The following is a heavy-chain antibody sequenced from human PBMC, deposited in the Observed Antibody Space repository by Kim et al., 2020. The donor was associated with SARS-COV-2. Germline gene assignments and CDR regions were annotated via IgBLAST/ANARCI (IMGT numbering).Heavy chain of an antibody. CDR1: GFTFSSYE. D-gene: IGHD5-18*01. J-gene: IGHJ6*02. V-gene: IGHV3-48*03. Sequence: GGSLRLSCAASGFTFSSYEMNWVRQAPGKGLEWVSYISSSGSTIYYADSVKGRFTISRDNAKNSLYLQMNSLRAEDTAVYYCARGESGYSYGLPYYYYGMDVWGQGTTVTVSS. CDR2: ISSSGSTI. CDR3: ARGESGYSYGLPYYYYGMDV.